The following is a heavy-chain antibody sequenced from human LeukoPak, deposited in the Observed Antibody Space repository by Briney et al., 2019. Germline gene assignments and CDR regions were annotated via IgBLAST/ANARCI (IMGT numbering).Heavy chain of an antibody. CDR2: IYHSGSI. CDR3: ARDYRGTGSYFDY. J-gene: IGHJ4*02. Sequence: SETLSLTCAVSGSSISSSNWWSWVRQPPGKGLEWIGEIYHSGSINYNPSLKSRVTISVDKSKNQLSLKLSSVTAADTAVYYCARDYRGTGSYFDYWGQGTLVTVSS. V-gene: IGHV4-4*02. CDR1: GSSISSSNW. D-gene: IGHD3-10*01.